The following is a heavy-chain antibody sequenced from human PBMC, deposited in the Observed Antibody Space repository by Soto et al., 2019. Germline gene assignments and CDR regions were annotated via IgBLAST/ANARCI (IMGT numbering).Heavy chain of an antibody. CDR2: ISRDGGST. Sequence: EGSLRLSCAASGFTFDDYTMHWVRQAPGKGLEWVSLISRDGGSTYYADSVKGRFTISRDNSKNSLYLQMNSLRTEDTALYYCAKGTYSSPRFYYYYGMDVWGQGTTVTVSS. CDR1: GFTFDDYT. CDR3: AKGTYSSPRFYYYYGMDV. V-gene: IGHV3-43*01. J-gene: IGHJ6*02. D-gene: IGHD6-13*01.